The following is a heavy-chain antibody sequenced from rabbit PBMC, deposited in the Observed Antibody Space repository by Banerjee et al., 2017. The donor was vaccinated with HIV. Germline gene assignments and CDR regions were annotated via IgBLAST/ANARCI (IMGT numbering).Heavy chain of an antibody. CDR1: GFSFNSNYW. Sequence: QSLEESGGDLVKPGASLTLTCTASGFSFNSNYWICWVRQAPGKGLEWIACIVAGGSGSTYYASWAKGRFTISKTSSTTVTLQMTSLTAADTATYFCARDRITYGAAGYDYATFYGMDLWGQGTLVT. V-gene: IGHV1S40*01. D-gene: IGHD6-1*01. CDR2: IVAGGSGST. J-gene: IGHJ6*01. CDR3: ARDRITYGAAGYDYATFYGMDL.